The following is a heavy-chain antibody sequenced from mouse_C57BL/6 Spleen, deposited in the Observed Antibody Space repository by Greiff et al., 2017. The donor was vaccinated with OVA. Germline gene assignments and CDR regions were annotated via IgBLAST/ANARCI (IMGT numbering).Heavy chain of an antibody. V-gene: IGHV1-72*01. D-gene: IGHD1-1*01. CDR1: GYTFTSYW. Sequence: VQLQQSGAELVKPGASVKLSCKASGYTFTSYWMHWVKQRPGRGLEWIGRIDPTSGGTKYNEKFKSKATLTVDKPSSTAYMQLSSLTSEDSAVYYCARSGHYYGSSLFDYWGQGTTLTVSS. CDR3: ARSGHYYGSSLFDY. CDR2: IDPTSGGT. J-gene: IGHJ2*01.